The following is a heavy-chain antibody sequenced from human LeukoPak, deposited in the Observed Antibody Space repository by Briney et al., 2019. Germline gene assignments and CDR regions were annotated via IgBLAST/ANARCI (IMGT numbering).Heavy chain of an antibody. V-gene: IGHV3-30*14. J-gene: IGHJ4*02. CDR2: ISYDGSNK. Sequence: GGSLRLSCAASGFTFSSYAMHWVRQAPGKGLEWVAVISYDGSNKYYADSVKGRFTISRDNSKNTLYLQMNSLRAEDTAVYYCARDPHYYGSGSYFDYWGQGTLVTVSS. D-gene: IGHD3-10*01. CDR1: GFTFSSYA. CDR3: ARDPHYYGSGSYFDY.